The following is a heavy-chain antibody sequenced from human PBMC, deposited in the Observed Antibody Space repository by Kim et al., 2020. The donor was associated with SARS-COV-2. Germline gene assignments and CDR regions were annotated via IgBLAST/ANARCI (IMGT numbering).Heavy chain of an antibody. V-gene: IGHV3-30*04. CDR1: GFTFSSYA. CDR3: AREWGSGLDV. J-gene: IGHJ6*02. D-gene: IGHD3-10*01. CDR2: ISYDGSNK. Sequence: GGSLRLSCAASGFTFSSYAMHWVRQAPGKGLEWVALISYDGSNKYYADSVKGRFTISRDNSKNTLYLQMNSLRAEDTAVYYSAREWGSGLDVWGQGTTVTVSS.